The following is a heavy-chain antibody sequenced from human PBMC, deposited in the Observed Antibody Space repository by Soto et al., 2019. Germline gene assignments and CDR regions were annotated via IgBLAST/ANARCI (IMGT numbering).Heavy chain of an antibody. Sequence: PSEALSLTCAVYGGSFSGYYWSWIRQPPGKGLEWIGEINHSGSTNYNPSLKSRVTISVDTSKNQFSLKLSSVTAADTAVYYCARGLGNRAAFDIWGQGTMVT. CDR2: INHSGST. J-gene: IGHJ3*02. V-gene: IGHV4-34*01. CDR3: ARGLGNRAAFDI. D-gene: IGHD1-1*01. CDR1: GGSFSGYY.